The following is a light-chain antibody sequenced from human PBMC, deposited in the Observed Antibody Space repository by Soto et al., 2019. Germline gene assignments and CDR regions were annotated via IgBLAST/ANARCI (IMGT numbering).Light chain of an antibody. CDR1: QSVGGNY. CDR3: QQYGSSLRT. J-gene: IGKJ2*01. CDR2: AAS. Sequence: EIVLTQSPGTLSLSPGERATLSCRASQSVGGNYLAWYQQKPGQAPRLLVYAASTRATAIPNRFSGSGSGTDFSLTINRLKTEDFAVYYCQQYGSSLRTFGQGTKLEI. V-gene: IGKV3-20*01.